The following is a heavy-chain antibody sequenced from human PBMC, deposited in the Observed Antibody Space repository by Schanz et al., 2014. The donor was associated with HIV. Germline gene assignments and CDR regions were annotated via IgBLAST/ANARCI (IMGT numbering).Heavy chain of an antibody. CDR1: GFTFDDYA. J-gene: IGHJ6*02. D-gene: IGHD5-18*01. Sequence: EVQLVESGGDLVQPGRSLRLSCAASGFTFDDYAMHWVRQVPGKGLEWVSGISWNSGSIGYGDSVKGRFTISRDNAKNSLYLQMNNLRTEDTALYYCAKDRGGGSGMVTNYYYGMDVWGQGPTVTVSS. CDR2: ISWNSGSI. V-gene: IGHV3-9*01. CDR3: AKDRGGGSGMVTNYYYGMDV.